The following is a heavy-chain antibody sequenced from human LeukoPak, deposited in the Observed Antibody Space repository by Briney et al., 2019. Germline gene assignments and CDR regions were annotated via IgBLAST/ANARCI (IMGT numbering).Heavy chain of an antibody. J-gene: IGHJ4*02. CDR3: AKERGTPTWLDY. CDR2: ISYDGSKK. CDR1: GFTFSSYG. Sequence: GGSLRLSCGASGFTFSSYGMHWVRQAPGKGLEWVADISYDGSKKYYGDSVKGRFTISRDNSENRLYLQLNSLRPEDTAVYYCAKERGTPTWLDYWGQGILVTVSS. V-gene: IGHV3-30*18. D-gene: IGHD2-15*01.